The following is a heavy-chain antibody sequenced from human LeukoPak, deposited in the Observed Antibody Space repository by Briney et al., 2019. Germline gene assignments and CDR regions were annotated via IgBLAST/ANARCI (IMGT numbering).Heavy chain of an antibody. CDR1: GGSISSSSYY. J-gene: IGHJ3*02. D-gene: IGHD3-22*01. V-gene: IGHV4-39*07. CDR3: ARGPTYYYDSSGYYLAGAFDI. Sequence: SETLSLTCTVSGGSISSSSYYWGWIRQPPGKGLEWIGSIYYSGSTYYNPSLKSRVTISVDTSKNQFSLKLSSVTAADTAVYYCARGPTYYYDSSGYYLAGAFDIWGQGTMVTVSS. CDR2: IYYSGST.